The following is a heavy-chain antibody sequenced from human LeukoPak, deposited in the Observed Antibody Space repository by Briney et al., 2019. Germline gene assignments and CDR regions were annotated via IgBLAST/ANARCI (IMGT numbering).Heavy chain of an antibody. CDR3: ASSTVISWELRSWLWFDP. D-gene: IGHD1-26*01. J-gene: IGHJ5*02. Sequence: TSETLSLTCTVSGYSISSGYYWGWIRQSPETGLEWIGSFYQSGSTYYNPSLKSRVTISVDTSKNQFSLKLSSVTAADTAVYYCASSTVISWELRSWLWFDPWGQGTLVTVSS. V-gene: IGHV4-38-2*02. CDR1: GYSISSGYY. CDR2: FYQSGST.